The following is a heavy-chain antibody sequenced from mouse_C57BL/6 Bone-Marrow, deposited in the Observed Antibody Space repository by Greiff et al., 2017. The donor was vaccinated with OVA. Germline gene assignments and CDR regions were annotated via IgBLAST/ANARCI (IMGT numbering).Heavy chain of an antibody. CDR2: ISYDGSN. D-gene: IGHD1-1*01. Sequence: EVKLQESGPGLVKPSQSLSLTCSVTGYSITSGYYWNWIRQFPGNKLEWMGYISYDGSNNYNPSLKNRISITRDTSKNQFFLKLNSVTTEDTATYYCARDGSSYGYFDVWGTGTTVTVSS. J-gene: IGHJ1*03. CDR3: ARDGSSYGYFDV. V-gene: IGHV3-6*01. CDR1: GYSITSGYY.